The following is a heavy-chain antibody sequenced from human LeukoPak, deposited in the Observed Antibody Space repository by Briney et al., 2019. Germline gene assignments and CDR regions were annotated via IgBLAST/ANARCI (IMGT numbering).Heavy chain of an antibody. CDR3: ARGGYNYGHPLDY. CDR1: GYTFTSYG. CDR2: ISGYNGKT. Sequence: ASVKVSCKASGYTFTSYGITWVRQAPGQGLEWMGWISGYNGKTDYVQNLQGRVTVTTDTSTSTGYVELRSLTSDDTGVYYCARGGYNYGHPLDYWGQGTLVTVSS. J-gene: IGHJ4*02. V-gene: IGHV1-18*01. D-gene: IGHD5-18*01.